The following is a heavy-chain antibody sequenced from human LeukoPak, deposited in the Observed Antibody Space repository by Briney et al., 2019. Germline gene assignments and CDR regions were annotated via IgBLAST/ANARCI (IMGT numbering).Heavy chain of an antibody. D-gene: IGHD6-13*01. CDR2: INQAGSEK. V-gene: IGHV3-7*02. CDR1: GFTFSSYW. J-gene: IGHJ4*02. CDR3: ASPAAGTNFIS. Sequence: PGGSQRLFCAASGFTFSSYWMSSVRQPPGKGLECVANINQAGSEKYYVDSVKGRFTISRDNAKNSLYLQMNSLRAEDTAVYYCASPAAGTNFISWGQGALVTVSS.